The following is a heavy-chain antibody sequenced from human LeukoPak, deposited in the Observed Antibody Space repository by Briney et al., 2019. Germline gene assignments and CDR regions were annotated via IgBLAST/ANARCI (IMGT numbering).Heavy chain of an antibody. J-gene: IGHJ4*02. V-gene: IGHV4-34*01. CDR1: GGSFSGYY. CDR3: ARGAGGATEVYYFDY. CDR2: INHSGST. Sequence: ETLSLTRAVYGGSFSGYYWSWIRQPPGKGLEWIGEINHSGSTNYNPSLKSRVTISVDTSKNQFSLKLSSVTAADTAVYYCARGAGGATEVYYFDYWGQGTLVTVSS. D-gene: IGHD1-26*01.